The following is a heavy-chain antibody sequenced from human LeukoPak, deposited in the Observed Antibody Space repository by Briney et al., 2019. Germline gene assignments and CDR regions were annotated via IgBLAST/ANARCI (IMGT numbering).Heavy chain of an antibody. Sequence: SVKVSCKASGGTFSSYAISWVRQAPGQGLEWMGGIIPIFGTANYAQKFQGRVTITADESTSTAYMELSSLRSEDTAVYYCARDRGYCSSTSCYADYYYYMDVWGKGTTVTISS. CDR2: IIPIFGTA. D-gene: IGHD2-2*01. V-gene: IGHV1-69*13. CDR3: ARDRGYCSSTSCYADYYYYMDV. J-gene: IGHJ6*03. CDR1: GGTFSSYA.